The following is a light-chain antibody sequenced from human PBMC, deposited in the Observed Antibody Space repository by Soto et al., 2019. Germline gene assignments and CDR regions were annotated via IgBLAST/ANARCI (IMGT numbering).Light chain of an antibody. CDR2: GNS. CDR3: NSYTSASTYV. CDR1: SSNIGAGYD. V-gene: IGLV1-40*01. J-gene: IGLJ1*01. Sequence: QLVLTQPPSVSGAPGQRVTISYTGSSSNIGAGYDVHWYQQLPGTAPKLLIHGNSNRPSGVPDRFSGSKSGTSASLAITGLQAEDEADYYCNSYTSASTYVFGTGTQLTVL.